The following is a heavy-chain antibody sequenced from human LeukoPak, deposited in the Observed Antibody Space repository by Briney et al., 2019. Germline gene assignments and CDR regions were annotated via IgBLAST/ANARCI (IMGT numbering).Heavy chain of an antibody. V-gene: IGHV4-59*01. Sequence: SETLSLTCTVSGGSISSYYWSWIRQPPGKGLEWIGYIYYSGSTNYNPSLKSRVTISVDTSKNQFSLKLSSVTAADTAVYYCARVGNWNFIDCWGQGTLVTVSS. J-gene: IGHJ4*02. D-gene: IGHD1-7*01. CDR3: ARVGNWNFIDC. CDR1: GGSISSYY. CDR2: IYYSGST.